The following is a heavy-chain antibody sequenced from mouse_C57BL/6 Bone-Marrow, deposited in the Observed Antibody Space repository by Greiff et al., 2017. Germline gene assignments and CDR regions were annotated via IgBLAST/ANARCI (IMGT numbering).Heavy chain of an antibody. CDR1: GYTFTSYW. V-gene: IGHV1-50*01. Sequence: QVQLKQPGAELVKPGASVKLSCKASGYTFTSYWMQWVNQRPGQGLEWIGEIDPSDSYTTYNQKFKGTATLTVDTSSSTAYMQRSSLTAEDAAVYYGTRDYDCTWCAYWGQGTLVTVSA. D-gene: IGHD2-4*01. J-gene: IGHJ3*01. CDR2: IDPSDSYT. CDR3: TRDYDCTWCAY.